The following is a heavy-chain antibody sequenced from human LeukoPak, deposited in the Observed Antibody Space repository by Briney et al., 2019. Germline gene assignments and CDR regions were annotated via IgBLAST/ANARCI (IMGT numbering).Heavy chain of an antibody. CDR1: GFTFSSYW. D-gene: IGHD3-3*01. CDR3: TKIDYTINA. V-gene: IGHV3-74*01. CDR2: INIDGSST. J-gene: IGHJ5*02. Sequence: GGSLRLSCAASGFTFSSYWMHWVRQAPGKGLVWVSRINIDGSSTTYADSVKGRFTISRDNAKNTLYLHMDSLRAEDTALYCCTKIDYTINAWGQGTLVTVSS.